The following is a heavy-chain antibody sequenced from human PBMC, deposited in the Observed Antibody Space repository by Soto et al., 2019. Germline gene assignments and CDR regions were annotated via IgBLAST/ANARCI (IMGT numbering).Heavy chain of an antibody. CDR2: ISSSSSYI. CDR1: GFTFSSYS. Sequence: GESLKISCAASGFTFSSYSMNWVRQAPGKGLEWVSSISSSSSYIYYADSVKGRFTISRDNAKNSLYLQMNSLRAEDTAVYYCAGDIGEYYDFWSGYSWFDPWGQGTLVTVSS. V-gene: IGHV3-21*01. CDR3: AGDIGEYYDFWSGYSWFDP. D-gene: IGHD3-3*01. J-gene: IGHJ5*02.